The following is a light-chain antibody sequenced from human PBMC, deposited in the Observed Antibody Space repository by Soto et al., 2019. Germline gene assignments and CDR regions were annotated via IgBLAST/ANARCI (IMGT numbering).Light chain of an antibody. Sequence: EIVLTQSPCTLSLSPGERATLSCRASQSVSSSYLAWYQQKPGQAPRLLIYGASSRATGIPDRFSGSGSGTDFTLTISRLEPEDFAVYYCQQYGSSLLFGQGTRLEIK. CDR3: QQYGSSLL. J-gene: IGKJ5*01. V-gene: IGKV3-20*01. CDR2: GAS. CDR1: QSVSSSY.